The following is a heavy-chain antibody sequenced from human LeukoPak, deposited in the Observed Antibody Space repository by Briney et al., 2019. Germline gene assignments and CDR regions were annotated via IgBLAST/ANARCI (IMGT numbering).Heavy chain of an antibody. CDR3: ARLIDTAMVTRDY. CDR1: GYSFTSDD. CDR2: MNPNSSNT. V-gene: IGHV1-8*01. J-gene: IGHJ4*02. Sequence: ASVKVSCKAPGYSFTSDDGNWVRQGTGQGRERVGWMNPNSSNTGYAQRFQGRVTMTRNTSRSTAYRELSSLRSEDTAVYYCARLIDTAMVTRDYWGQGTLVTVSS. D-gene: IGHD5-18*01.